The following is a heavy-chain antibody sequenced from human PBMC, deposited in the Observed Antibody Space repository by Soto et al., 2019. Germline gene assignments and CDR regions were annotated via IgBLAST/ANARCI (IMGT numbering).Heavy chain of an antibody. V-gene: IGHV3-21*06. Sequence: GGSLRLSSAASGFMFSAYTMNWVRQAPGKGLEWLSSISDDSSYIDYADSLRGRFTVSRDNARNSLYLQIDSLGVEDTAVYYCATPYYFNHWGPGTLVTVSS. J-gene: IGHJ1*01. CDR3: ATPYYFNH. D-gene: IGHD3-16*01. CDR1: GFMFSAYT. CDR2: ISDDSSYI.